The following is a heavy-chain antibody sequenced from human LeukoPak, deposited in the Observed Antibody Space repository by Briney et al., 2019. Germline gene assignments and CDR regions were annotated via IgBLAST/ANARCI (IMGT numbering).Heavy chain of an antibody. CDR3: AKEYATGTPYYYYYGMDV. D-gene: IGHD1-1*01. V-gene: IGHV3-23*01. CDR2: ISGSGGST. CDR1: GFTFSSYA. Sequence: GGSLRLSCAASGFTFSSYAMSWVRQAPGKGLEWVSAISGSGGSTYYADSVKGRSTISRDNSKNTLYLQMNSLRAEDTAVYYCAKEYATGTPYYYYYGMDVWGKGTTVTVSS. J-gene: IGHJ6*04.